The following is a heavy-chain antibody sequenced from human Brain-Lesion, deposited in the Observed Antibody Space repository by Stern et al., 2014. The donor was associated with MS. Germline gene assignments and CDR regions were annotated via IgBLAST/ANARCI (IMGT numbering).Heavy chain of an antibody. D-gene: IGHD3-3*01. CDR3: ARDQRGITIFGVVTDYYYLGMDV. CDR2: INPNTGGT. V-gene: IGHV1-2*02. CDR1: GYIFTGYY. J-gene: IGHJ6*02. Sequence: VQLLQSGAEVKKPGASVKVSCKTSGYIFTGYYIHWVRQAPGQGLEWMAWINPNTGGTKYAQKFRGRVTMSRDTSISTAYVELSSLTSDDTAVYYCARDQRGITIFGVVTDYYYLGMDVWGQGTTVTVSS.